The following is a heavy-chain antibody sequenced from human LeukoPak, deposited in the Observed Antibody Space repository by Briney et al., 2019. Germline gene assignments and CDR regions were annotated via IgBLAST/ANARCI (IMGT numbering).Heavy chain of an antibody. CDR2: IYYSGSS. D-gene: IGHD2-15*01. CDR3: ARVQDPAGGPCDDGSCNSDYFHL. Sequence: PSETLSLTCSVSGDSISSYYWSWIRQPPGKGLEWIGDIYYSGSSKYKPSLKSRVTISVDTSKNEFSLKRSSVTAADTAVYYCARVQDPAGGPCDDGSCNSDYFHLWGQGTLVTVSS. J-gene: IGHJ4*02. CDR1: GDSISSYY. V-gene: IGHV4-59*01.